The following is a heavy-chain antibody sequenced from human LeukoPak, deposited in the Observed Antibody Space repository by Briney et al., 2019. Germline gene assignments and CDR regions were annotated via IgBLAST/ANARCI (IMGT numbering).Heavy chain of an antibody. J-gene: IGHJ4*02. Sequence: SETLSLTCTVSGGSISSGDYYWSWIRQPPGKGLEWIGYIYYSGSTYYNPSLKSRVTISVDTSKNQFSLKLNSVTAADTAVYYCAISSMVRGVIEEDYWGQGTLVTVSS. CDR1: GGSISSGDYY. CDR2: IYYSGST. CDR3: AISSMVRGVIEEDY. V-gene: IGHV4-30-4*08. D-gene: IGHD3-10*01.